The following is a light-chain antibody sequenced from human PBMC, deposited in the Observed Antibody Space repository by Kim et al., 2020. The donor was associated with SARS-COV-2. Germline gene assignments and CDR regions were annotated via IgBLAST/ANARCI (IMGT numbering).Light chain of an antibody. Sequence: SASVGESVNITCRARQSISSYLNWYQQKPGKAPNLLIYTASSLQSGVPSRFSGSGSGTDFTLTISSLQPEDFATYYCQQGYSAPRTFGQGTKLEI. CDR2: TAS. CDR3: QQGYSAPRT. V-gene: IGKV1-39*01. CDR1: QSISSY. J-gene: IGKJ2*01.